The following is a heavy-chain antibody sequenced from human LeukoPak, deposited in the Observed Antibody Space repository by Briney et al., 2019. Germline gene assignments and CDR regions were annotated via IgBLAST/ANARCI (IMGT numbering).Heavy chain of an antibody. CDR2: ISSSSSYI. CDR1: GFTFSSYS. CDR3: AREYYDFWSGSQYYFDY. Sequence: PGGSLSLSCAASGFTFSSYSMNWVRQAPGKGLEWVSSISSSSSYIYYADSVKGRFTISRDNAKNSLYLQMNSLRAEDTAVYYCAREYYDFWSGSQYYFDYWGQGTLVTVSS. D-gene: IGHD3-3*01. V-gene: IGHV3-21*01. J-gene: IGHJ4*02.